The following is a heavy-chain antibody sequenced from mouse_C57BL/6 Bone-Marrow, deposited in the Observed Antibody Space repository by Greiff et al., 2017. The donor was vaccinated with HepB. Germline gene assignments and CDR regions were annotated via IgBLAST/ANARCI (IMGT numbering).Heavy chain of an antibody. CDR3: ARSSYYFDY. CDR2: IRNKANGYTS. J-gene: IGHJ2*01. CDR1: GFTFPDYY. Sequence: EVQLQESGGGLVQPGGSLSLSCAASGFTFPDYYMSWVRQPPGKALEWLGFIRNKANGYTSEYSASVKGRFTISRDISQSILYLQMNALRAEDSATYYCARSSYYFDYWGQGTTLTVSS. V-gene: IGHV7-3*01.